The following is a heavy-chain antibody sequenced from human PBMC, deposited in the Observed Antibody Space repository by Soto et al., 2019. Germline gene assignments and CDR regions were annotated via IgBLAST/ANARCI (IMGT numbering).Heavy chain of an antibody. V-gene: IGHV4-59*01. CDR1: GGSISSYY. CDR2: IYDSGST. J-gene: IGHJ6*02. D-gene: IGHD1-26*01. CDR3: ARGSGSYYYYYGMDV. Sequence: SETLSRTCTVAGGSISSYYWSWIPPPPGKGLEWIGYIYDSGSTNYNPSLKSRGTLSVDTSKNQFYLKLSSVTAADTAVYYCARGSGSYYYYYGMDVWGQGTTVTVSS.